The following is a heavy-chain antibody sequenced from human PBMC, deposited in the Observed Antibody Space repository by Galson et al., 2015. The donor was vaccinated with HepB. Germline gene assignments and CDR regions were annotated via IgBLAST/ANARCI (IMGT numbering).Heavy chain of an antibody. CDR3: ASFHIVAPSGY. D-gene: IGHD2-21*01. J-gene: IGHJ4*02. V-gene: IGHV3-48*01. Sequence: SLRLSCAASGFTFSSYSMNWVRQAPGKGLEWVSYISSSSSTIYYADSVKGRFTISRDNAKNSLYLQMNSLRAEDTAVYYCASFHIVAPSGYWGQGTLVTVSS. CDR2: ISSSSSTI. CDR1: GFTFSSYS.